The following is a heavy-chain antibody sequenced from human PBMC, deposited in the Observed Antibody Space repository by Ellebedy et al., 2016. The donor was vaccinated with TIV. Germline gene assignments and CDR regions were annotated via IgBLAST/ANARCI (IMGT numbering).Heavy chain of an antibody. CDR3: GVVVVPAADGGY. CDR1: RYTFTSYD. D-gene: IGHD2-2*01. CDR2: MNPNSGNT. J-gene: IGHJ4*02. Sequence: ASVKVSXKASRYTFTSYDINWVRQATGQGLEWMGWMNPNSGNTGYAQKFQGRVTMTRNTSISTAYMELSSLRSEDTAVYYCGVVVVPAADGGYWGQGTLVTVSS. V-gene: IGHV1-8*01.